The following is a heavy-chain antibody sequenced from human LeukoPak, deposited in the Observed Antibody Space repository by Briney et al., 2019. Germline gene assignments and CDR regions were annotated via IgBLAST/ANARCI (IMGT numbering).Heavy chain of an antibody. D-gene: IGHD3-10*01. CDR1: GYTFTGHG. J-gene: IGHJ4*02. V-gene: IGHV1-18*04. CDR2: ISAYNRNT. Sequence: ASVKVSCKASGYTFTGHGISWVRQAPGQGLEWMGWISAYNRNTNYEQKLQGRVTMTTDTSTSTAYMELRSLRSDDTAVYYCARVTYYGSGGGDYWGQGTLVTVSS. CDR3: ARVTYYGSGGGDY.